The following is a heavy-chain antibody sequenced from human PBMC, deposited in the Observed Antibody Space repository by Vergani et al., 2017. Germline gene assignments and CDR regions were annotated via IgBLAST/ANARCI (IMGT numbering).Heavy chain of an antibody. CDR1: GFTFDDYA. CDR3: AKDRGYDYYDSSGPFDY. CDR2: ISWNSGSI. Sequence: EVQLVESEGGLVQPGRSLRLSCAASGFTFDDYAMHWVRQAPGKGLEWVSGISWNSGSIGYADSVKGRFTISRDNAKNSLYLQMNSLRAEDTALYYCAKDRGYDYYDSSGPFDYWGQGTLVTVSS. V-gene: IGHV3-9*01. J-gene: IGHJ4*02. D-gene: IGHD3-22*01.